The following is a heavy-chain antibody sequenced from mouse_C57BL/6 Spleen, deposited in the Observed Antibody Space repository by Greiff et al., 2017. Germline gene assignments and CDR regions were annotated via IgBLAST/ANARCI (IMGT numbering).Heavy chain of an antibody. D-gene: IGHD1-2*01. Sequence: EVQLQQSGPELVKPGASVKISCKASGYSFTGYYMNWVKQSPEKSLEWIGEINPSTGGTTYNQKFKAKATLTVDKSSSTAYMQLKSLTSEDSAVYYCGRDGDGFAYWGQGTLVTVSA. J-gene: IGHJ3*01. CDR2: INPSTGGT. V-gene: IGHV1-42*01. CDR1: GYSFTGYY. CDR3: GRDGDGFAY.